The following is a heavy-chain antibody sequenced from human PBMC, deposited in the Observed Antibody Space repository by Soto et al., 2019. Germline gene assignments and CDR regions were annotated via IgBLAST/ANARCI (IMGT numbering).Heavy chain of an antibody. J-gene: IGHJ6*02. CDR1: GFTLSPYA. D-gene: IGHD3-16*01. CDR3: AKGLRRLLRTQYYYGLDV. V-gene: IGHV3-23*01. CDR2: ISVSGGNA. Sequence: PGGSLRLSCAASGFTLSPYAITWVRQAPGKGLEWVSSISVSGGNANYADSVKGRFTVSRDNSKRTLSLQMNSLTEEDTAIYYCAKGLRRLLRTQYYYGLDVWGRGTTVTVSS.